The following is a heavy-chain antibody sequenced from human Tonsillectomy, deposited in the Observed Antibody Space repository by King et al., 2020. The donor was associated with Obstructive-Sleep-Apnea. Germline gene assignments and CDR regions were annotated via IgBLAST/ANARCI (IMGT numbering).Heavy chain of an antibody. J-gene: IGHJ4*02. CDR3: ARDGGYGSGSYSDY. Sequence: VQLQESGPGLVKPSETLSLTCTVSGGSISSYYWSWILQPAGKGMEWIGRIYPSGSANYNPSLNSRVTMSVDTSKNQFSLKLNSVTAADTAVYYCARDGGYGSGSYSDYWGQGTLVTVSS. CDR2: IYPSGSA. CDR1: GGSISSYY. V-gene: IGHV4-4*07. D-gene: IGHD3-10*01.